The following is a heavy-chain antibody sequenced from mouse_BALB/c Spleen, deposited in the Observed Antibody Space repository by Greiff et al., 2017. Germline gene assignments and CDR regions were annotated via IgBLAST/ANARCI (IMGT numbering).Heavy chain of an antibody. V-gene: IGHV5-17*02. CDR1: GFTFSSFG. J-gene: IGHJ4*01. D-gene: IGHD3-1*01. Sequence: DVQLVESGGGLVQPGGSRKLSCAASGFTFSSFGMHWVRQAPEKGLEWVAYISSGSSTIYYADTVKGRFTISRDNSKNTLFLQMTSLRSEDTAMYYCARSGSSGYGDYAMDYWGQGTSVTVSS. CDR3: ARSGSSGYGDYAMDY. CDR2: ISSGSSTI.